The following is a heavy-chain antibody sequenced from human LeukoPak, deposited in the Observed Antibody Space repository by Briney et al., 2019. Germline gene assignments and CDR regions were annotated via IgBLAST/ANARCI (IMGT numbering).Heavy chain of an antibody. CDR3: ASGELLPDGYYYYYGMDV. J-gene: IGHJ6*02. D-gene: IGHD1-26*01. V-gene: IGHV1-18*01. CDR2: ISAYIGNT. CDR1: GYTFTSYG. Sequence: ASVKVSCKASGYTFTSYGISWVRQAPGQGLEWMGGISAYIGNTNYAQKLQGRVTMTTDTSTSTAYMELRSLRSDDTAVYYCASGELLPDGYYYYYGMDVWGQGATVTASS.